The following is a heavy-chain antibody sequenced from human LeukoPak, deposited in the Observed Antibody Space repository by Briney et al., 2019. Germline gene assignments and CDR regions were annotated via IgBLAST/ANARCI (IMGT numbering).Heavy chain of an antibody. J-gene: IGHJ4*02. CDR3: ARLVNTFYYFDY. CDR2: TSWNSGSI. V-gene: IGHV3-9*01. CDR1: GFTFDDYA. D-gene: IGHD6-19*01. Sequence: GGSLRLSCAASGFTFDDYAMHWVRQAPGKGLEWVSGTSWNSGSIGYADSVKGRFTISRDNAKNSLYLQMNSLRAEDTALYYCARLVNTFYYFDYWGQGTLVTVSS.